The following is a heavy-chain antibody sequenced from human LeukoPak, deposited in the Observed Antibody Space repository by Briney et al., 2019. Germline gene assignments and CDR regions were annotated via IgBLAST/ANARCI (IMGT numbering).Heavy chain of an antibody. Sequence: ASVKVSCKVSGYTLTELSMHWVRQAPGKGLEWMGGFDPEDGETIYAQKFQGRVAMTEDTSTDTAYMELSSLRSEDTAVYYCATDHRLRFLEWFFAFDIWGQGTMVTVSS. CDR1: GYTLTELS. V-gene: IGHV1-24*01. D-gene: IGHD3-3*01. J-gene: IGHJ3*02. CDR3: ATDHRLRFLEWFFAFDI. CDR2: FDPEDGET.